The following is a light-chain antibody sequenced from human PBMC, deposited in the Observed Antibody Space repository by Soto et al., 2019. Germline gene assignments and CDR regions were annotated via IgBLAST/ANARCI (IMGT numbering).Light chain of an antibody. V-gene: IGKV1-39*01. CDR3: QHYYERPLT. CDR1: QSISSY. J-gene: IGKJ4*01. CDR2: TAS. Sequence: DIQMTQSPSSLSASVGDRVTITCRASQSISSYLNWYQQKPGKAPKLLIYTASSLQSGVPSRFSGSGSGTDFTLTISSLQSEDFAVYFCQHYYERPLTFGGGTKVDIK.